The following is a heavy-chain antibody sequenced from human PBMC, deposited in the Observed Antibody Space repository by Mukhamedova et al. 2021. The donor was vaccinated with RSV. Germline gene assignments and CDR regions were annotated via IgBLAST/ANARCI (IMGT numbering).Heavy chain of an antibody. CDR3: ARSVPYFCSGGSCYYYYGMDV. V-gene: IGHV3-21*01. J-gene: IGHJ6*02. CDR2: SSSYI. Sequence: SSSYIYYADSVKGRFTISRDNAKNSLYLQMNSLRAEDTAVYYCARSVPYFCSGGSCYYYYGMDVWGQGTTVTVSS. D-gene: IGHD2-15*01.